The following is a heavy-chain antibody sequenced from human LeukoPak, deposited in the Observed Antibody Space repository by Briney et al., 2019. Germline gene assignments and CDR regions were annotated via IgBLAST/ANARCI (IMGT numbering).Heavy chain of an antibody. CDR3: ARDRKLPQNPSTREWFDP. J-gene: IGHJ5*02. D-gene: IGHD1-7*01. V-gene: IGHV1-2*02. CDR2: INPNSGGT. Sequence: GASVKVSCKASGYTFTGYYMHWVRQAPGQGLEWMGWINPNSGGTNYAQKFQGRVTMSRDTSISTAYMELSRLRSDDTAVYYCARDRKLPQNPSTREWFDPWGQGTLVTVSS. CDR1: GYTFTGYY.